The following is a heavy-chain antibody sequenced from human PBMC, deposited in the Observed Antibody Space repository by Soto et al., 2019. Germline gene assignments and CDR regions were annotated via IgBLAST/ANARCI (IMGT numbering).Heavy chain of an antibody. V-gene: IGHV3-7*01. CDR1: GFIYSRFW. Sequence: GGSLRLSCSASGFIYSRFWMAWVRQAPGKGLEWVATIKLDGREKNYLDSVQGRFTISRDNSKNTLYLQMNSLRAEDTAVYYCAKDNGGVARCDPWGQGTLVTVSS. CDR3: AKDNGGVARCDP. J-gene: IGHJ5*02. CDR2: IKLDGREK. D-gene: IGHD3-10*01.